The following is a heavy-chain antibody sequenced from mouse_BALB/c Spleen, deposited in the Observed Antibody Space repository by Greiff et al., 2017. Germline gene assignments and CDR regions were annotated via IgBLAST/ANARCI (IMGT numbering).Heavy chain of an antibody. CDR2: IYPGNSDT. V-gene: IGHV1-5*01. CDR1: GYSFTSYW. Sequence: EVQRVESGTVLARPGASVKMSCKASGYSFTSYWMHWVKQRPGQGLEWIGAIYPGNSDTSYNQKFKGKAKLTAVTSASTAYMELSSLTNEDSAVYYCTRSEIYYDYDGYAMDYWGQGTSVTVSS. CDR3: TRSEIYYDYDGYAMDY. J-gene: IGHJ4*01. D-gene: IGHD2-4*01.